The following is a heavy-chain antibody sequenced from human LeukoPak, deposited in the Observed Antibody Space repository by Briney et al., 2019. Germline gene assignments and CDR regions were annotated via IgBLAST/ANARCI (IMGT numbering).Heavy chain of an antibody. CDR1: GFTLSSYT. D-gene: IGHD1-26*01. J-gene: IGHJ4*02. Sequence: GSLRLSCAASGFTLSSYTMYWVRQAPGRGLVWVARFTSDGNSMTYADFVKGRFTVSRDIAKNTLYLQMNSLRAEDTAVYYCPRAQVGTPTDCWGQGTLVTVSS. CDR3: PRAQVGTPTDC. CDR2: FTSDGNSM. V-gene: IGHV3-74*01.